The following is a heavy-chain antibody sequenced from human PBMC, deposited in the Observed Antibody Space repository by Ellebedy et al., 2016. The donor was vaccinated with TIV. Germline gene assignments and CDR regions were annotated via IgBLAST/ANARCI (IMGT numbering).Heavy chain of an antibody. D-gene: IGHD4-17*01. Sequence: GESLKISCTASRFTFSSYWMSWVRQAPGKGLEWVANMRQDGGDKYYVDSVKGRFTISRDNAKSSLYLQMNSVRAEDTAVYYCASDGSYGDYRFPTHAFEIWGQGTMVTVSS. V-gene: IGHV3-7*01. CDR2: MRQDGGDK. CDR3: ASDGSYGDYRFPTHAFEI. CDR1: RFTFSSYW. J-gene: IGHJ3*02.